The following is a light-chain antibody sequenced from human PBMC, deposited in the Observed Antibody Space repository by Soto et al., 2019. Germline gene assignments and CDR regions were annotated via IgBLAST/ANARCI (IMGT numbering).Light chain of an antibody. CDR2: EVT. Sequence: QSALTQPASVSGSPGQSITISCTGTSSDVGSYNYVSWYQQHPGKAPKLMIFEVTNRPSGVSNRFSGSKSGNTASLTISGLQAEDEADYYCSSYTSSGTLVVFGTGTKLTVL. CDR1: SSDVGSYNY. J-gene: IGLJ1*01. V-gene: IGLV2-14*01. CDR3: SSYTSSGTLVV.